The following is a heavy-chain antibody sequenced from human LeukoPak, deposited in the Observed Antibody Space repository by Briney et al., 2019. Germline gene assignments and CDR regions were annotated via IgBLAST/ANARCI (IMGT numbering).Heavy chain of an antibody. CDR3: AREAHYYDSSGYYLWFDP. CDR2: IYYSGST. Sequence: SETLSLTCTDSGGSISSYYWSWIRQPPGKGLEWIGYIYYSGSTNYNPSLKSRVTISVDTSKNQFSLKLSSVTAADTAVYYCAREAHYYDSSGYYLWFDPWGQGTLVTVSS. CDR1: GGSISSYY. J-gene: IGHJ5*02. V-gene: IGHV4-59*01. D-gene: IGHD3-22*01.